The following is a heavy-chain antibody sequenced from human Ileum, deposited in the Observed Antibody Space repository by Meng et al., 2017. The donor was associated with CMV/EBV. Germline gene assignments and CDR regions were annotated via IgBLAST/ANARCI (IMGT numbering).Heavy chain of an antibody. CDR3: VRGNYGFDY. CDR1: GFTCGAYY. Sequence: LSCADSGFTCGAYYMAWVRQATGKGLEWVSYITGSGNTIYYADSVKGRFTISRDNAKSSLYLEINSLRAEDTAVYYCVRGNYGFDYWGQGTLVTVSS. J-gene: IGHJ4*02. CDR2: ITGSGNTI. D-gene: IGHD4-17*01. V-gene: IGHV3-11*01.